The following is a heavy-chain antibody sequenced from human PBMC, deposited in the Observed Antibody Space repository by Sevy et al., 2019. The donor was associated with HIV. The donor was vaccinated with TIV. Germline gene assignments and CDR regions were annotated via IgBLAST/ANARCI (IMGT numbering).Heavy chain of an antibody. CDR1: GFIVSSNY. Sequence: GGSLRLSCAASGFIVSSNYMSWVRQAPGKGLEWVSVIYSGGSTYYADSVKGPFTISRDNSKNTLYLHMNSLGAEDTAVYYCARDRNTAMVIGMDVWGQGTTVTVSS. V-gene: IGHV3-53*01. CDR3: ARDRNTAMVIGMDV. CDR2: IYSGGST. D-gene: IGHD5-18*01. J-gene: IGHJ6*02.